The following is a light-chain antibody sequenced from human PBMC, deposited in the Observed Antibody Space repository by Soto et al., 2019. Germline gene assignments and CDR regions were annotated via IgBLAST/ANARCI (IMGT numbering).Light chain of an antibody. CDR1: QSLSIW. J-gene: IGKJ2*01. V-gene: IGKV1-5*01. CDR2: DAS. Sequence: DIQMTQSPSTLSVSVGDRVAITCRASQSLSIWLAWYQQKPGKAPNLLIYDASSLDTGFPSRFSSSGSGTAFPLTISSLQPDDFATYYCQQYDSSSGYNFGQGTKLKIK. CDR3: QQYDSSSGYN.